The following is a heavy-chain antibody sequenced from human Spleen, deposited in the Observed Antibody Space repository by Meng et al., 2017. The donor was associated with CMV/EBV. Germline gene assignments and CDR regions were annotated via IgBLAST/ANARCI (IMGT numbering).Heavy chain of an antibody. V-gene: IGHV1-2*02. Sequence: ASVKVSCKASGYTFTIYYMHWMRQAPGQGLEWMGWIHPKSGGPKYAQKFQGRVTMTRDTSTSTAYMELSRLRSDDTAVYYCAREGRVQYGFWSGPSTGYYFDFWGQGTLVTVSS. J-gene: IGHJ4*02. D-gene: IGHD3-3*01. CDR1: GYTFTIYY. CDR3: AREGRVQYGFWSGPSTGYYFDF. CDR2: IHPKSGGP.